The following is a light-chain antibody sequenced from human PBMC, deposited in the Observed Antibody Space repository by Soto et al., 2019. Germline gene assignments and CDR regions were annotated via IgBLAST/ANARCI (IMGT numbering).Light chain of an antibody. CDR1: PSNIAGNT. Sequence: QSVLTQPPSRSGTPGQRVTIHGSGSPSNIAGNTVHWYQHLPETAPKLLIYIDDQRPSGVPDRFSGSKSGTSASLAISGLQSEDEADYYCATWDDSRHAVVFGVGTQLTVL. V-gene: IGLV1-44*01. J-gene: IGLJ7*01. CDR2: IDD. CDR3: ATWDDSRHAVV.